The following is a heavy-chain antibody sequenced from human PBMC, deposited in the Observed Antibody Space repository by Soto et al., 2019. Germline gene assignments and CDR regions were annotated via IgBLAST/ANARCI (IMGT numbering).Heavy chain of an antibody. CDR1: GGSISSGGYY. J-gene: IGHJ4*02. V-gene: IGHV4-31*03. D-gene: IGHD6-13*01. CDR3: AREQRRVYSSTWYRYFDY. Sequence: SETLSLTCTVSGGSISSGGYYWSWIRQHPGKGLEWIGFIYYSGTTYYNPSLQSRVTISQDTSKNQFSLMLSSVTAADTAVYYCAREQRRVYSSTWYRYFDYWGQGTLVTVSS. CDR2: IYYSGTT.